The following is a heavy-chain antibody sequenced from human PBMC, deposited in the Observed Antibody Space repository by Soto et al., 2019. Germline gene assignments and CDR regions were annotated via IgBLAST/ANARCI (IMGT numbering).Heavy chain of an antibody. CDR2: ISYDGSNK. Sequence: GGSLRLSCAASGFTFSSYAMHWVRQAPGKGLEWVAVISYDGSNKYYADSVKGRFTISRDNSKNTLYLQMNSLRAEDTAVYYCARGGRWLQFESLDYWGQGTLVTVSS. J-gene: IGHJ4*02. V-gene: IGHV3-30-3*01. CDR3: ARGGRWLQFESLDY. CDR1: GFTFSSYA. D-gene: IGHD5-12*01.